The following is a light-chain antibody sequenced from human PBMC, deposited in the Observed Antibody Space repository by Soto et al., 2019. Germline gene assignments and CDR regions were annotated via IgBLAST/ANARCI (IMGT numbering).Light chain of an antibody. CDR3: QQYNNWPPWT. Sequence: EIVLPQSPATLSVSPGARATLSCRASQSVSSNLAWYQQKPGQAPRLLIYGASTRATGIPARFSGSGSGTEFNLTISSLQSEDFAVYYCQQYNNWPPWTFGQGTKVEIK. CDR1: QSVSSN. CDR2: GAS. V-gene: IGKV3-15*01. J-gene: IGKJ1*01.